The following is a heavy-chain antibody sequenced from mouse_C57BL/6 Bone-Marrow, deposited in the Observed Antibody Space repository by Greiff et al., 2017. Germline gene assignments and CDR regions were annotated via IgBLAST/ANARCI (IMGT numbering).Heavy chain of an antibody. CDR1: GYAFSSSW. J-gene: IGHJ3*01. Sequence: QVQLQQSGPELVKPGASVKISCKASGYAFSSSWMNWVKQRPGKGLEWIGRLYPGDGDTNYNGKFKGKATLTADKSSSTAYMQLSSLTSEASAVYFCARSEGSCRSWFAYWGQGTLVTVSA. CDR3: ARSEGSCRSWFAY. D-gene: IGHD1-1*01. V-gene: IGHV1-82*01. CDR2: LYPGDGDT.